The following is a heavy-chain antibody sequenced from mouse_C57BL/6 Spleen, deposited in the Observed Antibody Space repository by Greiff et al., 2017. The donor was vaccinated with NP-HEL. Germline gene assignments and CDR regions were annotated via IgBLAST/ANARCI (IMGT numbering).Heavy chain of an antibody. CDR1: GYTFTSYW. V-gene: IGHV1-52*01. CDR2: IDPSDSET. CDR3: ARRGLRTDYFDY. Sequence: QVQLQQPGAELVRPGSSVKLSCKASGYTFTSYWMHWVKQRPIQGLEWIGNIDPSDSETHYNQKFKDKATLTVDKSSSTAYMQLSSLTSEDSAVYYCARRGLRTDYFDYWGQGTTLTVSS. D-gene: IGHD2-4*01. J-gene: IGHJ2*01.